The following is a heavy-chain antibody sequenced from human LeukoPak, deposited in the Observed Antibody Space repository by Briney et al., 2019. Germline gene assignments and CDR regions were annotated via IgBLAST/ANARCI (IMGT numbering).Heavy chain of an antibody. Sequence: GASVKVSCKASGYTFTSYDISWVRQAPGQGLEWMGWISAYNGNTNYAQKLQGRVTMTTDTSTSTAYMELRSLRSDDTAVYYCARDSRIAVAGFYYYYGMDVWGQGTTVTVSS. CDR1: GYTFTSYD. D-gene: IGHD6-19*01. V-gene: IGHV1-18*01. CDR2: ISAYNGNT. J-gene: IGHJ6*02. CDR3: ARDSRIAVAGFYYYYGMDV.